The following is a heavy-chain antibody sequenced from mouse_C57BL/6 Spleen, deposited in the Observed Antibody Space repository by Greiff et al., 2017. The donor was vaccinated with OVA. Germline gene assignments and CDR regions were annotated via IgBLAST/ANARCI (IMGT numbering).Heavy chain of an antibody. CDR3: ARLRYLDY. V-gene: IGHV1-55*01. J-gene: IGHJ2*01. D-gene: IGHD1-1*01. CDR2: IYPGSGST. Sequence: VQLQQSGAELVKPGASVKISCKASGYAFSSYWMNWVKQRPGQGLEWIGDIYPGSGSTNYNEKFKSKATLTVDTSSSTAYMQLSSLTSEDSAVYYCARLRYLDYWGQGTTLTVSS. CDR1: GYAFSSYW.